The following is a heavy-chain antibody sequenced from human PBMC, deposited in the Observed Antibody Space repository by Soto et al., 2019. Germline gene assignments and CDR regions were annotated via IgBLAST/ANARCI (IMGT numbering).Heavy chain of an antibody. D-gene: IGHD3-3*01. V-gene: IGHV3-7*01. CDR3: ARDRYSDYDFWSGSLPYYYFGMDV. CDR1: GFTFSSYW. CDR2: IKQDGSEK. J-gene: IGHJ6*02. Sequence: EVQLVESGGGLVQPGGSLRLSCAASGFTFSSYWMSWVRQAPGKGLEWVANIKQDGSEKYYVDSVKGRFTISRDNAKNSQYLQRNSLRAEDTAVYYCARDRYSDYDFWSGSLPYYYFGMDVWGQGTTVTVSS.